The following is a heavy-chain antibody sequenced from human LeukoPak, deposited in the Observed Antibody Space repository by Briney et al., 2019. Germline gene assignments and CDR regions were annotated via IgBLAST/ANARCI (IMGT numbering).Heavy chain of an antibody. D-gene: IGHD6-19*01. CDR1: GFTFSNFA. CDR2: ISHDGSKK. CDR3: ARNAVIAVAAYYYNYMDV. Sequence: GGSLRLSCAASGFTFSNFAMHWVRQAPGKGLEWAAVISHDGSKKYYADSVKGRFTISRDNSKHTLYLQMNSLRAEDTAVYFCARNAVIAVAAYYYNYMDVWGKGTTVTVSS. V-gene: IGHV3-30*04. J-gene: IGHJ6*03.